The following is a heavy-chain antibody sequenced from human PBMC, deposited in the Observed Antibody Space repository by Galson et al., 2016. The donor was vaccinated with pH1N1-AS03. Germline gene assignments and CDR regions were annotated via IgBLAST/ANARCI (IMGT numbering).Heavy chain of an antibody. CDR3: VAYGSGTQAYFDY. J-gene: IGHJ4*02. CDR1: GYSLSDLS. D-gene: IGHD3-10*01. V-gene: IGHV1-24*01. Sequence: SVKVSCKVSGYSLSDLSIHWVRQAPGRGLEWMGGFDLEEDEILYAQKFQGRVTMTRDTSTTTAHMELSSLRSEDTAIYYCVAYGSGTQAYFDYWGQGTLVTVSS. CDR2: FDLEEDEI.